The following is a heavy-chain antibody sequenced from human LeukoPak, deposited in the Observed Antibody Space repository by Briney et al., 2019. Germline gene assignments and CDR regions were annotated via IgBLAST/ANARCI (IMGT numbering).Heavy chain of an antibody. V-gene: IGHV3-21*01. CDR2: VSPPGGGT. J-gene: IGHJ5*02. CDR1: GFTFSNHG. Sequence: GGSLRLSCAASGFTFSNHGMNWVRQAPGKGLEWLSGVSPPGGGTYYADSVKGRFTISRDNAKNSLYLQMNSLRAEDTAVYYCARDDRYGSGAGWFDPWGQGTLVTVSS. CDR3: ARDDRYGSGAGWFDP. D-gene: IGHD3-10*01.